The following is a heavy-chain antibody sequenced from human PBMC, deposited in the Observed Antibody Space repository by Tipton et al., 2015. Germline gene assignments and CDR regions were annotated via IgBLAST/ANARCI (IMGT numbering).Heavy chain of an antibody. D-gene: IGHD2-15*01. CDR2: IDYSGST. J-gene: IGHJ4*02. V-gene: IGHV4-59*01. CDR3: ARERDYCSGDSCYAYYFDY. CDR1: GDSISSNY. Sequence: TLSLTCTVSGDSISSNYWSWIRQPPGKGLEWVGYIDYSGSTNYNPSLKSRLTISADTSKNQFSLKLTSVTAADTAVYYCARERDYCSGDSCYAYYFDYWGQGTLVTVSS.